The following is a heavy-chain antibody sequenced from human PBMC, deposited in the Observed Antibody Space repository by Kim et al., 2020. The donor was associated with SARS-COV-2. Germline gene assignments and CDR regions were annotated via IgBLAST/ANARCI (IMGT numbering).Heavy chain of an antibody. J-gene: IGHJ6*02. CDR2: IYHSGST. V-gene: IGHV4-4*02. D-gene: IGHD5-12*01. CDR3: ARENIKGWLSNYPTYYYGMDV. CDR1: GGSISSSNW. Sequence: SETLSLTCAVSGGSISSSNWWSWVRQPPGKGLEWIGEIYHSGSTNYNPSLKSRVTISVDKSKNQFSLKLSSVTAADTAVYYCARENIKGWLSNYPTYYYGMDVWGQGTTVTVSS.